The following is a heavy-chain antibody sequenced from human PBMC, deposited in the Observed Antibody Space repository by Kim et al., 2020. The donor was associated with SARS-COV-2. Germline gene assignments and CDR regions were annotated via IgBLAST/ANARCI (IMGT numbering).Heavy chain of an antibody. J-gene: IGHJ5*02. CDR3: AKDSPVKWELNH. CDR2: SASDTDTQ. CDR1: GFTLRSVG. D-gene: IGHD1-26*01. V-gene: IGHV3-30*18. Sequence: GGSLRLSCAASGFTLRSVGMHWVRQAPGKGLEWVALSASDTDTQKYADSVKGRFTISRDNSNNMLYLQMDSLRPEDTAVYFCAKDSPVKWELNHCGQGTL.